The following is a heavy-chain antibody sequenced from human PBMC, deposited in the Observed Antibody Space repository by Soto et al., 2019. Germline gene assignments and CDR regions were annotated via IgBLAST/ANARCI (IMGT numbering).Heavy chain of an antibody. CDR3: ARLNVVVPAASGTDYYYYYGMDV. CDR1: GYTFSNYG. V-gene: IGHV1-18*01. D-gene: IGHD2-2*01. Sequence: ASVKVSCKASGYTFSNYGINWVRQAPGQGLEWMGWISGYNGYTSYAQKVQGRVTMTTDTSTRTAYMELRSLRSDDTAVYYCARLNVVVPAASGTDYYYYYGMDVWGQGTTVTVSS. J-gene: IGHJ6*02. CDR2: ISGYNGYT.